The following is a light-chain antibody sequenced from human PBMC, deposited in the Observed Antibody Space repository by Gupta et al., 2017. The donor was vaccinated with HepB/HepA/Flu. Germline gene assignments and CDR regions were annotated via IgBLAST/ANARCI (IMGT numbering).Light chain of an antibody. CDR1: QRISSN. V-gene: IGKV3-15*01. CDR2: GAS. Sequence: EIVMTQSPDTLSVSPGERATLSCRASQRISSNLAWYQKKPGQAPRLLMYGASTRAAGTPDRFSGSGSGTEFTLTISRLQSEDFAVYYWQQDNTLLTFGGGTKMEIK. J-gene: IGKJ4*01. CDR3: QQDNTLLT.